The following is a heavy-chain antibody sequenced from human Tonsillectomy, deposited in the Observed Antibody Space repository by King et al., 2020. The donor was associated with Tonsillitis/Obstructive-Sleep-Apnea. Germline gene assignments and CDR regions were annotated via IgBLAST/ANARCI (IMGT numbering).Heavy chain of an antibody. CDR2: ISGSGGSP. CDR3: AKCVVDIVVVVAVDWYFDL. D-gene: IGHD2-15*01. J-gene: IGHJ2*01. CDR1: GFTFSSDA. V-gene: IGHV3-23*04. Sequence: VQLVESGGGLVQPGGSLRFSCAASGFTFSSDAMSWVRQAPGKGLGWVSAISGSGGSPYYADSVKGRFPISRDNSQNTLYLQMNSPRAEATALYYCAKCVVDIVVVVAVDWYFDLWGRGTLVTVSS.